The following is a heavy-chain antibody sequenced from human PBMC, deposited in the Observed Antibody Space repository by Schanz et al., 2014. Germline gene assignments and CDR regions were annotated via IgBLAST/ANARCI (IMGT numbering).Heavy chain of an antibody. CDR2: ISGGGGSA. D-gene: IGHD2-2*01. J-gene: IGHJ4*02. CDR3: ERFQSPHQPFDY. V-gene: IGHV3-23*04. CDR1: GFTFNNYD. Sequence: VQLVESGGGLVKPGGSLRLSCAASGFTFNNYDMNWVRLVPGKGLECVSGISGGGGSAYYADSVKGRFTISRDNAKSSLYLQMNSLRDEDTAVYYCERFQSPHQPFDYWGQGTLVTVSS.